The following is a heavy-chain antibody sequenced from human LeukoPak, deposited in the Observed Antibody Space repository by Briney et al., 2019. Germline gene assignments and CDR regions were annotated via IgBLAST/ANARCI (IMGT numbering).Heavy chain of an antibody. Sequence: ASVKVSCKASGYTFTSYDINWVRQATGQGLEWMGWMNPNSGNTGYAQKFQGRVTMTRDTSISTAYMELSSLTSGDTAVYYCATELRWKDHWGQGTLVTVSS. D-gene: IGHD4-23*01. CDR1: GYTFTSYD. J-gene: IGHJ4*02. CDR3: ATELRWKDH. V-gene: IGHV1-8*01. CDR2: MNPNSGNT.